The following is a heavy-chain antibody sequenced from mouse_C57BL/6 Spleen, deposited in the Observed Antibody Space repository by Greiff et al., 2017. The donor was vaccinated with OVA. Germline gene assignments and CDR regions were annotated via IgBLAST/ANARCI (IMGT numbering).Heavy chain of an antibody. CDR1: GFSLTSYG. J-gene: IGHJ1*03. CDR2: IWRGGST. Sequence: VMLVESGPGLVQPSQSLSITCTVSGFSLTSYGVHWVRQSPGKGLEWLGVIWRGGSTDYNAAFMSRLSITKDNSKSQVFFKMNSLQADDTAIYYCAKNGEDREYFDVWGTGTTVTVSS. CDR3: AKNGEDREYFDV. V-gene: IGHV2-5*01. D-gene: IGHD2-14*01.